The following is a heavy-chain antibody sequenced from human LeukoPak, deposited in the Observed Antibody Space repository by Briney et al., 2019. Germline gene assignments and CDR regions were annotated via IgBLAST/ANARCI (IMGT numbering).Heavy chain of an antibody. J-gene: IGHJ6*02. CDR1: GGTFSSYA. V-gene: IGHV1-69*04. CDR2: IIPILGIA. CDR3: ARELYSSTILVYYYGMDV. Sequence: GSSVKVSCKASGGTFSSYAISWVRQAPGQGLEWMGRIIPILGIANYAQKFQGRVTITADKSTSTAYMELSSLRSEDTAVYYCARELYSSTILVYYYGMDVWGQGTTVAVSS. D-gene: IGHD6-13*01.